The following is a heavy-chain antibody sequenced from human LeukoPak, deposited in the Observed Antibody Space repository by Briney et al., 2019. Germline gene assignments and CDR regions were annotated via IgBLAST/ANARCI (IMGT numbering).Heavy chain of an antibody. CDR1: GYTFTGHY. CDR2: VNPKSGGT. J-gene: IGHJ6*03. CDR3: ARGSSKYVFGYYMDV. V-gene: IGHV1-2*02. Sequence: GSSVKVSCKASGYTFTGHYIHWVRQAPGQGLEWVGWVNPKSGGTNYAQKLLDRVTMTTDMSISTAYMELIRLRSRDTTVYFCARGSSKYVFGYYMDVWGKGTSIIVSS. D-gene: IGHD4-11*01.